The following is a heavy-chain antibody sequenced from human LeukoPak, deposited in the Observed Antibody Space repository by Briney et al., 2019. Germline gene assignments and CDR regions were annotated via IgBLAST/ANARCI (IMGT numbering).Heavy chain of an antibody. D-gene: IGHD1-14*01. CDR1: GFTFDDYA. V-gene: IGHV3-9*01. J-gene: IGHJ4*02. CDR3: AKARGRTASGV. Sequence: SGGSLRLSCAASGFTFDDYAMHWVRQAPGKGLEWVAGISWNSGSIGYADSVKGRFTISRDNAKNSLYLQMNSLRAEDTALYYCAKARGRTASGVWGQGTLVTVSS. CDR2: ISWNSGSI.